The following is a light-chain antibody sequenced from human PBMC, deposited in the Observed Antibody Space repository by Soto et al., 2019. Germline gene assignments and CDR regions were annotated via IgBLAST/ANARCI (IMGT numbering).Light chain of an antibody. CDR3: QQLERYPST. CDR2: TAS. CDR1: QGISSY. J-gene: IGKJ4*01. Sequence: DIQLTQSPSFLSASVGDRVTITCRASQGISSYLAWYQQKPGKAPKLLISTASTLQSGVPSRFSGSGSGTDFTLTISSLQPEDFATYYCQQLERYPSTFGGGTKVDIK. V-gene: IGKV1-9*01.